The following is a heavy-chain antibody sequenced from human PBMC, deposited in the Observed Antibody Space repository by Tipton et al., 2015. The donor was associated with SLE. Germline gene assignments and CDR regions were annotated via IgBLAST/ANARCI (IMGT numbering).Heavy chain of an antibody. V-gene: IGHV4-39*07. J-gene: IGHJ3*02. D-gene: IGHD2-21*02. CDR3: VRDGAGDLGAFDI. CDR2: IYSSGRT. Sequence: TLSLTCTVSGGSISTGGDSWGWIRQPPGKGLEWIGNIYSSGRTYDNPPLKSRVTISVDTSKNQVSLRLTSVTAADTALYYCVRDGAGDLGAFDIWGQGTLAVVSS. CDR1: GGSISTGGDS.